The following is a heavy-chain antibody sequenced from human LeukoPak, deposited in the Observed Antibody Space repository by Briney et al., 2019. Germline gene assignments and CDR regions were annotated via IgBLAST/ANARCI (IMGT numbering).Heavy chain of an antibody. CDR2: MNPNSGNT. J-gene: IGHJ4*02. V-gene: IGHV1-8*01. CDR1: GYTFTSYD. CDR3: ARVARYCSGGSCYYSTFGY. Sequence: ASVKVSCKASGYTFTSYDSNWVRQATGQGLEWMGWMNPNSGNTGYAQKFQGRVTMTRNTSISTAYMELSSLRSEDTAVYYCARVARYCSGGSCYYSTFGYWGQGTLVTVSS. D-gene: IGHD2-15*01.